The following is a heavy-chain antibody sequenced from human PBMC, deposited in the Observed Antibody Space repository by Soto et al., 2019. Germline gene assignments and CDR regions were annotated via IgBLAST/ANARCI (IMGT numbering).Heavy chain of an antibody. D-gene: IGHD2-21*02. Sequence: EVQLLESGRGLVQPGGSLRLSCAASGFTFSSSAMSWVRQAPGKGLGWVSSISNSGGSTYYADSVKGRFTISRDNSKNTRYLQMNSLQAEDTAVYYCAKGCGGDCYSGVQYWGQGTLVTVSS. V-gene: IGHV3-23*01. CDR2: ISNSGGST. J-gene: IGHJ4*02. CDR3: AKGCGGDCYSGVQY. CDR1: GFTFSSSA.